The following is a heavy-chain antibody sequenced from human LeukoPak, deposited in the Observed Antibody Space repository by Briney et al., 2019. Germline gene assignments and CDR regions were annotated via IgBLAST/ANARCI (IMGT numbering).Heavy chain of an antibody. CDR3: ARVRYCSRTSCYTFDY. J-gene: IGHJ4*02. CDR1: GGTFSSYT. CDR2: IIPILCIA. Sequence: SVKVSCNASGGTFSSYTISWVRQAPGQGLEWMGSIIPILCIANYAQKFQGRGTITADKSTSTAYMELSSLRSEHRAVYDCARVRYCSRTSCYTFDYWRQGTLVTVSS. D-gene: IGHD2-2*02. V-gene: IGHV1-69*02.